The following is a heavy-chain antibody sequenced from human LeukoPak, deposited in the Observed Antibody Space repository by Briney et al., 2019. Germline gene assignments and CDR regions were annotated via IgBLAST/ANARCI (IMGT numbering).Heavy chain of an antibody. CDR1: GYTFTSYY. V-gene: IGHV1-46*01. J-gene: IGHJ4*02. CDR2: INSSGGST. D-gene: IGHD2-2*01. Sequence: GASVKVSCKASGYTFTSYYMHWVRPAPGQGLAWVGIINSSGGSTIYPQKFQGRVTMTRDTSTSTVYMELSRLISERTAVYYCARGDCSSTSCHPVYWGQGTLVTLSS. CDR3: ARGDCSSTSCHPVY.